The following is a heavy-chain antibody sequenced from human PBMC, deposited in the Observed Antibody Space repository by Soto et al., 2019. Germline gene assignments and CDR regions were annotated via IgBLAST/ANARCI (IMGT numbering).Heavy chain of an antibody. CDR3: ARDGGEDAFDY. CDR1: GYTFTSYY. D-gene: IGHD2-21*01. V-gene: IGHV1-46*01. Sequence: ASVKVSCKASGYTFTSYYMHWVRQAPGQGLEWMGIINPSGGSTRYAQKFQGRVTMTRDTSTSTVYMELSSLRSEDTAVYYCARDGGEDAFDYWGQGTLVTVSS. CDR2: INPSGGST. J-gene: IGHJ4*02.